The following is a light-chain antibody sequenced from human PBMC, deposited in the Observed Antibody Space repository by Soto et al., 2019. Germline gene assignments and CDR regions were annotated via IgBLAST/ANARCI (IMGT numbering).Light chain of an antibody. CDR1: NIGSKS. CDR2: DDS. CDR3: QVWDSSSDHYV. J-gene: IGLJ1*01. V-gene: IGLV3-21*02. Sequence: SYELTQPPSVSVPPGQTARSTCGGNNIGSKSVHLYQQKPGRSPVLVVYDDSDRPSGIPERFSGSKSGNTANXTISRVEAGDEADYYCQVWDSSSDHYVFGTGTKVTV.